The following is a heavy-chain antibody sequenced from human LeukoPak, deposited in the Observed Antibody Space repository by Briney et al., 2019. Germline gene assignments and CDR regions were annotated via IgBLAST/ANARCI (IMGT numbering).Heavy chain of an antibody. CDR1: GYSFTSYW. Sequence: GESLKISCKGAGYSFTSYWIGWVRQMPGKGLEWMGIIYPGDSDTRYSPSFQGQVTISADKSISTAYLQWSSLKASDTAMYYCARPGLTGTTRYYYYGMDVWGQGTTVTVSS. CDR3: ARPGLTGTTRYYYYGMDV. CDR2: IYPGDSDT. D-gene: IGHD1-20*01. V-gene: IGHV5-51*01. J-gene: IGHJ6*02.